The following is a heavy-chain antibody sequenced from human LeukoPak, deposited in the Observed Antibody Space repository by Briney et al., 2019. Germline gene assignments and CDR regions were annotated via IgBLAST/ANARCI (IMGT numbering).Heavy chain of an antibody. Sequence: SETLSLTCAVYGGSFSGYYWSWIRQPPGKGLEWIGEINHSGSTNYNPSLKSRVTISVDTSKNQFSLKLSSVTAADTAVYYCARGQGYDFWSGYYTHWFDPWGKGTLVTVSS. J-gene: IGHJ5*02. D-gene: IGHD3-3*01. V-gene: IGHV4-34*01. CDR1: GGSFSGYY. CDR2: INHSGST. CDR3: ARGQGYDFWSGYYTHWFDP.